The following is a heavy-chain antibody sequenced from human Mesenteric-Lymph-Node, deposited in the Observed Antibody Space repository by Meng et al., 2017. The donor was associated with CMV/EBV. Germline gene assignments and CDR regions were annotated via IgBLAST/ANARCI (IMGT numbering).Heavy chain of an antibody. D-gene: IGHD6-6*01. J-gene: IGHJ4*02. Sequence: GESLKISCAASGFTFDDYGMSWVRQPPGKGLEWVSGIDWNGGSTGHADSVKGRFTISRDNAKNSLYLQMNSLRAEDTAVYYCAKDLGSSAAYYFDYWGQGTLVTVSS. CDR1: GFTFDDYG. CDR3: AKDLGSSAAYYFDY. CDR2: IDWNGGST. V-gene: IGHV3-20*04.